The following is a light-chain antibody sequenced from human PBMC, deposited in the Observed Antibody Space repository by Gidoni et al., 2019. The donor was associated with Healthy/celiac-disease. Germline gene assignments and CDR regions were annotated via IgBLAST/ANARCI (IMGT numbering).Light chain of an antibody. V-gene: IGKV3-11*01. CDR2: DTS. Sequence: ELVLTQSPATLSLSPGERATLSCRASQGVSSYLAWYQQKPCQAPRLLIYDTSNRATGFPARFSGSGSGTDFTLTISSLEPEDFAVYYCQQRSNWPWTFGQGTKVEIK. CDR3: QQRSNWPWT. J-gene: IGKJ1*01. CDR1: QGVSSY.